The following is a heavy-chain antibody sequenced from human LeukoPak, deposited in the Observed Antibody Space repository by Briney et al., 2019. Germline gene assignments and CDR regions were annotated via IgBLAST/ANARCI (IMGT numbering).Heavy chain of an antibody. CDR2: ISGSGGST. Sequence: PGGSLRLSCAASGFTFDNYWMIWVRQAPGKGLEWVSAISGSGGSTYYADSVKGRFTISRDNSKNTLYLQMNSLRAEDTAVYYCAKRTSSNYGMDVWGQGTTVTVSS. CDR3: AKRTSSNYGMDV. D-gene: IGHD2-2*01. J-gene: IGHJ6*02. V-gene: IGHV3-23*01. CDR1: GFTFDNYW.